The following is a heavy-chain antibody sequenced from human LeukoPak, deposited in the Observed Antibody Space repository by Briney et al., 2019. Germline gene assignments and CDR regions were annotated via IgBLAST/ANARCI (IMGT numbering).Heavy chain of an antibody. CDR2: IIPILGIA. CDR3: ARVSPRTGNQGGDY. D-gene: IGHD1-14*01. CDR1: GGTFSSYA. Sequence: ASVKVSCKASGGTFSSYAISWVRQAPGQGLEWMGRIIPILGIANYAQKFQGRVTMTRDTSTSTVYMELSSLRSEDTAVYYCARVSPRTGNQGGDYRGQGTLVTVSS. V-gene: IGHV1-69*04. J-gene: IGHJ4*02.